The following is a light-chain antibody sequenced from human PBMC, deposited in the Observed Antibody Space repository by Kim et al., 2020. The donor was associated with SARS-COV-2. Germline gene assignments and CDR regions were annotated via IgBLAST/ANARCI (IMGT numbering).Light chain of an antibody. Sequence: QSALTQPASVSGSPGQSITISCTGTRGDIGAYNFVSWYQQHPGKAPKLIIHDVSQRPSGVSNRFSGSKYGNTASLTVSGLQAEDEADYYCSSYTSSRTFVFGGGTQLTVL. CDR1: RGDIGAYNF. V-gene: IGLV2-14*01. CDR3: SSYTSSRTFV. CDR2: DVS. J-gene: IGLJ2*01.